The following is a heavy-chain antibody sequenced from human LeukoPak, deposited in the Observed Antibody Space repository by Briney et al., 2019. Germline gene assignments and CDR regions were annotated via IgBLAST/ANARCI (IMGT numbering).Heavy chain of an antibody. Sequence: GGSLRLSCAASGFTFSSYAMHWVRQAPGKGLEWVAVISYDGSNKYYADSVKGRFTISRDNSKNTLYLQMNSLRAEDTAVYYCARDGTEGNALDIWGQGTMVTVSS. CDR2: ISYDGSNK. V-gene: IGHV3-30-3*01. J-gene: IGHJ3*02. CDR3: ARDGTEGNALDI. CDR1: GFTFSSYA. D-gene: IGHD3/OR15-3a*01.